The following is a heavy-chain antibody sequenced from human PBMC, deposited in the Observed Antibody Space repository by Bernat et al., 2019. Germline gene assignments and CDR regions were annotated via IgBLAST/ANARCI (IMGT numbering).Heavy chain of an antibody. J-gene: IGHJ4*02. CDR3: AMMVTGSMVACHFEY. V-gene: IGHV3-30*02. Sequence: QVQLVESGGGVVQPGGSLRLSCAASGFTFSSYGMHWVRQAPGKGLEWVAFIRYDGSNKYYADSVKGRFTISRDNSKNTRYLQMNSLIAVDTALYYCAMMVTGSMVACHFEYWGQGSSVTVSS. CDR1: GFTFSSYG. CDR2: IRYDGSNK. D-gene: IGHD6-6*01.